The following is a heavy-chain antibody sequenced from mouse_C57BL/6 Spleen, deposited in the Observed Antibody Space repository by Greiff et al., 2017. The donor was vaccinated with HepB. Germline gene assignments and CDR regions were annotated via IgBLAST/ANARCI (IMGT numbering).Heavy chain of an antibody. CDR2: IRLKSDNYAT. CDR3: TGPYDGYYVDFDY. V-gene: IGHV6-3*01. CDR1: GFTFSNYW. J-gene: IGHJ2*01. D-gene: IGHD2-3*01. Sequence: EVKLVESGGGLVQPGGSMKLSCVASGFTFSNYWMNWVRQSPEKGLEWVAQIRLKSDNYATHYAESVKGRFTISRDDSKGSVYLQMNNLRAEDTGIYYCTGPYDGYYVDFDYWGQGTTLTVSS.